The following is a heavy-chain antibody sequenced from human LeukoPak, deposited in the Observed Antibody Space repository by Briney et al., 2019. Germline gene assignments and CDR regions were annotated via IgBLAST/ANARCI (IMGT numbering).Heavy chain of an antibody. CDR1: GYTLTELS. Sequence: ASVKVSCKVSGYTLTELSMHWVRQAPGKGLEWMGGFDPEDGETIYAQKFQGRVTMTEDTSTDTAYMELSSLRSEDTAVYYCATFRXXAAXGDKTEYXXXWGXGXLVTXSS. V-gene: IGHV1-24*01. CDR3: ATFRXXAAXGDKTEYXXX. D-gene: IGHD6-13*01. J-gene: IGHJ1*01. CDR2: FDPEDGET.